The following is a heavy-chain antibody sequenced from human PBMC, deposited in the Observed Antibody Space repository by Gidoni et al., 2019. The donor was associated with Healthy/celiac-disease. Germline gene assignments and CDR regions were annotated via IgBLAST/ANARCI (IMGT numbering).Heavy chain of an antibody. J-gene: IGHJ5*02. CDR2: INHSGST. V-gene: IGHV4-34*01. Sequence: QVQLQQWGAGLLKPSETLSLTCAVYGGSFSGYYWSWLRQPPGKGLEWIGEINHSGSTNYNPSPKSRVTISVDTSKNQFSLKLSSVTAADTAVYYCARGLTTVTIRANWFDPWGQGTLVTVSS. CDR1: GGSFSGYY. CDR3: ARGLTTVTIRANWFDP. D-gene: IGHD4-17*01.